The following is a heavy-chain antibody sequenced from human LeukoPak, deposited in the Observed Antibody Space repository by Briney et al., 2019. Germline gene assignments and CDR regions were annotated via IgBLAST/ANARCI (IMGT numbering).Heavy chain of an antibody. Sequence: PSETLSLTCTVSGYSISSGYYWGWIRPPPGKGLEWIGSIYHSGSTYYNPSLKSRVTISVDTSKNQFSLKLSSVTAADTAVYYCARVDIVATIADYWGQGTLVTVSS. D-gene: IGHD5-12*01. CDR1: GYSISSGYY. J-gene: IGHJ4*02. CDR2: IYHSGST. CDR3: ARVDIVATIADY. V-gene: IGHV4-38-2*02.